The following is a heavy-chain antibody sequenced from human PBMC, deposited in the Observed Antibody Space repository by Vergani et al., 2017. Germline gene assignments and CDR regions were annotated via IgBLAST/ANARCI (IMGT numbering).Heavy chain of an antibody. D-gene: IGHD1-26*01. CDR3: AKKGGSLYYYGVDV. Sequence: VQLVESGGGLVKPGGSLRLSCAASGFSFSTYGMHWVRQAPGKGLAWVAFIRYDGSNPQYIDSVKGRFTISRDNSKDTLFLQMNGLRPEDTGTYFCAKKGGSLYYYGVDVWGQGTTITVSS. V-gene: IGHV3-30*02. CDR1: GFSFSTYG. J-gene: IGHJ6*02. CDR2: IRYDGSNP.